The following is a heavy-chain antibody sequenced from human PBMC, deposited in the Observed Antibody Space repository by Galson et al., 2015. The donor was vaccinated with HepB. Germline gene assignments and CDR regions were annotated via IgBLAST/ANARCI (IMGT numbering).Heavy chain of an antibody. D-gene: IGHD2-21*01. V-gene: IGHV3-23*01. CDR1: GFTFSSYA. Sequence: SLRLSCAASGFTFSSYAMSWVRQAPGKGLEWVSGISGSAGSTYYADSVKGRFTISRDNSKNTLYVQMNSLRVEDTAVYYCVKDRVKVFDYWGQGTLVTVSS. CDR2: ISGSAGST. J-gene: IGHJ4*02. CDR3: VKDRVKVFDY.